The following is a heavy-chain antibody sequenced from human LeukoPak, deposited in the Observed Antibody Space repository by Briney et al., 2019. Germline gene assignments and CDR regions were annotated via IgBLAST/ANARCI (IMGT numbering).Heavy chain of an antibody. V-gene: IGHV1-18*01. CDR1: GYTFTSYG. D-gene: IGHD3-9*01. J-gene: IGHJ4*02. Sequence: ASVKVSCKASGYTFTSYGISWVRQAPGQGLEWMGWISAYNGNTNYAQKLQGRVTMTTDTSTSTAYMELRSLRSDDTAVYYCAREAYDILTGYEYYFDYWGQGTLVTVSS. CDR2: ISAYNGNT. CDR3: AREAYDILTGYEYYFDY.